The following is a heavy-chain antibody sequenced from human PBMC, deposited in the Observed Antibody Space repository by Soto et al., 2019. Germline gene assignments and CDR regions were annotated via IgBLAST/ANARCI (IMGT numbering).Heavy chain of an antibody. J-gene: IGHJ6*02. CDR2: INPNSGGT. V-gene: IGHV1-2*04. CDR3: ARSGCSSTSCYGHYYYGMDV. CDR1: GYTLTGYY. D-gene: IGHD2-2*01. Sequence: ASVKVSCKASGYTLTGYYMHWVRQAPGQGLEWMGWINPNSGGTNYAQKFQGWVTMTRDTSISTAYMELSRLRSDDTAVYYCARSGCSSTSCYGHYYYGMDVWGQGTTVTVSS.